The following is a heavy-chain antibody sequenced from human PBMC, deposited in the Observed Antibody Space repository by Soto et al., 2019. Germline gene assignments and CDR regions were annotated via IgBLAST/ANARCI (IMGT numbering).Heavy chain of an antibody. D-gene: IGHD2-2*01. Sequence: GESLKISCKGSGYSFTSYWIGWVRQMPGKGLEWMGIIYPGDSDTRYSPSFQGQVTISADKSISTAYLQWSSLKASDTAMYYCARHDFRCSSTSCSDYWGQGTLVTVSS. CDR2: IYPGDSDT. CDR3: ARHDFRCSSTSCSDY. J-gene: IGHJ4*02. CDR1: GYSFTSYW. V-gene: IGHV5-51*01.